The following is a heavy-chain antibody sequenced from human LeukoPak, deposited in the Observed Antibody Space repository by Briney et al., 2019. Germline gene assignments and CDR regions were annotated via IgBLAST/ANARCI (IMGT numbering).Heavy chain of an antibody. J-gene: IGHJ4*02. V-gene: IGHV3-53*01. Sequence: GGSLRLSCAASGFTFSSYGMSWVRQAPGKGLEWVSVIYSGGSTYYADSVKGRFTISRDNSKNTVYLQMDSLRAEDTAVYYCARVGGSGSYSGNWGQGTLVTVSS. CDR2: IYSGGST. CDR1: GFTFSSYG. D-gene: IGHD3-10*01. CDR3: ARVGGSGSYSGN.